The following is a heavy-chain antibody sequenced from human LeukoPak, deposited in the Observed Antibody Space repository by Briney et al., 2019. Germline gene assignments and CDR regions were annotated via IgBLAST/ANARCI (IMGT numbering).Heavy chain of an antibody. CDR1: GDSISGYY. D-gene: IGHD3-22*01. J-gene: IGHJ4*02. V-gene: IGHV4-59*08. CDR3: ARHATADIFYDSSGYNY. Sequence: SETLSLTCTVSGDSISGYYWSWIRQPPGKGLEWIGFIFYSGTTNYNPSLKSRVTISVDTSKNQFSLKLSSVTAADTAVYYCARHATADIFYDSSGYNYWGQGTLVTVSS. CDR2: IFYSGTT.